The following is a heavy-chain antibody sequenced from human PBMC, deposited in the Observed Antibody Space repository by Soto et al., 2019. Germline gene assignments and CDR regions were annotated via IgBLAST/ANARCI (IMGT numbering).Heavy chain of an antibody. CDR3: ARGRDGSNYYFDY. V-gene: IGHV1-69*13. Sequence: GASVKVSCKASGGTFSDSVTSWVRQAPGQGLEWMGGIVPIFGKANLAEKFQDRVTITADESTSTAYMKLTSLRPEDTAVYYCARGRDGSNYYFDYWGQGTLVTVSS. J-gene: IGHJ4*02. CDR2: IVPIFGKA. CDR1: GGTFSDSV. D-gene: IGHD3-10*01.